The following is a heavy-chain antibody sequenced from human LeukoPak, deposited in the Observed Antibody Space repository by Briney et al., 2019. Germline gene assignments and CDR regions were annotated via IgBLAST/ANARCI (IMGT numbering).Heavy chain of an antibody. CDR1: GFTFSSYA. CDR2: IYYSGST. CDR3: ARSSSGHYGMDV. Sequence: GSLRLSCAASGFTFSSYAMSWVRQPPGKGLEWIGSIYYSGSTYYNPSLKSRVTISVDTSKNQFSLKLSSVTAADTAVYYCARSSSGHYGMDVWGQGTTVTVSS. V-gene: IGHV4-39*01. D-gene: IGHD6-6*01. J-gene: IGHJ6*02.